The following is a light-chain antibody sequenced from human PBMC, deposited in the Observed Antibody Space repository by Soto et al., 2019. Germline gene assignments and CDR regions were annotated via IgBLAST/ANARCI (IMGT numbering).Light chain of an antibody. V-gene: IGKV3-11*01. CDR3: HQRNT. CDR2: DTS. Sequence: EIVLTQSPATLSSFPGDIVTLSCRASQYINTRLAWYQHRPGQAPRLLIYDTSNRATGVPPRFSGSRSGTDFTLTISSVEPEDFALYFCHQRNTFGQGTRLEIK. CDR1: QYINTR. J-gene: IGKJ5*01.